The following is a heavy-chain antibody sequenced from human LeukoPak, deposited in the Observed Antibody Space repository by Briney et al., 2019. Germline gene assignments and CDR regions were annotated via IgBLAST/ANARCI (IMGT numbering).Heavy chain of an antibody. J-gene: IGHJ4*02. D-gene: IGHD3-22*01. CDR2: ISGSGGST. CDR3: AKDYMRRDYGDYYDSGGYDSYFDY. V-gene: IGHV3-23*01. CDR1: GFTFSSYA. Sequence: PGGSLRLSCAASGFTFSSYAMSWVRQAPGKGLEWVSAISGSGGSTYYADSVKGRFTISRDNSKNTLYLQMNSLRAEDTAVYYCAKDYMRRDYGDYYDSGGYDSYFDYWGQGTLVTVSS.